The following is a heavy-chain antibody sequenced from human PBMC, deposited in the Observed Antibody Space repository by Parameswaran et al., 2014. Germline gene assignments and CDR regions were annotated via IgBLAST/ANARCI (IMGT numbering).Heavy chain of an antibody. V-gene: IGHV3-23*01. J-gene: IGHJ4*02. Sequence: RWIRQPPGKGLEWVSVISDSGGSTYYADSVKGRFTISRDNAKNTLYLQMNSLRAEDTAVYYCAKIPPLSYYDSSGYYSITLGYFDYWGQGTLVTVSS. CDR3: AKIPPLSYYDSSGYYSITLGYFDY. CDR2: ISDSGGST. D-gene: IGHD3-22*01.